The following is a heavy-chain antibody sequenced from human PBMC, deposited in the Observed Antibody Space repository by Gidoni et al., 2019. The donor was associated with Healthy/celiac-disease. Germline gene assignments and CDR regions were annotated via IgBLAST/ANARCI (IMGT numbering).Heavy chain of an antibody. J-gene: IGHJ4*02. CDR2: FDPEDGET. D-gene: IGHD1-26*01. CDR3: ATNPPVGTIVGATIEYYFDY. V-gene: IGHV1-24*01. Sequence: QVQLVQSGAEVKKPRASVKVSCKVSGYTLPDLSMHWVRQAPGKGLEWMGGFDPEDGETIYAQKCQGRVTMTEDTSTDTAYMELSSLRSEDTAVYYCATNPPVGTIVGATIEYYFDYWGQGTLVTVSS. CDR1: GYTLPDLS.